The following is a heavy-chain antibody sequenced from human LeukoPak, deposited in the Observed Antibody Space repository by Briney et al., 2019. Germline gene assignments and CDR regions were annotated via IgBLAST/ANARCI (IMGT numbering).Heavy chain of an antibody. V-gene: IGHV3-48*01. CDR1: GFTFSSYS. D-gene: IGHD6-13*01. CDR2: ISSSSSTI. CDR3: ARGSPYSSSWAFDY. J-gene: IGHJ4*02. Sequence: GGSLRLSCAASGFTFSSYSMNWVRQAPGKGLEWVSYISSSSSTIYYADSVKGRFTISRDNAKNSLYLQMNSLRAEDTAVYYCARGSPYSSSWAFDYWGQGTLVTVSS.